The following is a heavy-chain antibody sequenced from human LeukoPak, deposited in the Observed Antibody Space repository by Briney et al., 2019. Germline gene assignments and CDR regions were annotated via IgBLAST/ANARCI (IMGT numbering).Heavy chain of an antibody. J-gene: IGHJ2*01. CDR1: GGTFSSYA. D-gene: IGHD1-26*01. V-gene: IGHV1-69*05. CDR3: ARGPGGGSYAGFYRYFDL. Sequence: GASVKVSCKASGGTFSSYAISWVRQAPGQGLEWMGGIIPIFGTANYAQKFQGRVTITTDESTSTAYMELSSLRSEDTAVYYCARGPGGGSYAGFYRYFDLWGRGTLVTVSS. CDR2: IIPIFGTA.